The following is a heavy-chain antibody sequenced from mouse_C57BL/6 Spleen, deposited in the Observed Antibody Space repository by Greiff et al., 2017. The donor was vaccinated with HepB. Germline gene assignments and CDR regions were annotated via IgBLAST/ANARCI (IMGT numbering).Heavy chain of an antibody. D-gene: IGHD4-1*01. CDR2: IDPSDSYT. Sequence: QVQLQQPGAELVKPGASVKLSCKASGYTFTSYWMQWVKQRPGQGLEWIGEIDPSDSYTNYNQKFKGKATLTVDTSSSTAYMQLSSLTSEDSAVYYCERRANSCWYFDVWGTGTTVSVSS. CDR3: ERRANSCWYFDV. V-gene: IGHV1-50*01. J-gene: IGHJ1*03. CDR1: GYTFTSYW.